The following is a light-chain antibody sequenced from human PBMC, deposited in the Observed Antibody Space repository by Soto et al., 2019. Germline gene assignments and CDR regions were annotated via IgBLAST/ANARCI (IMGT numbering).Light chain of an antibody. CDR2: DNN. CDR1: SSNIGNNY. CDR3: GTWDSSLSAWV. V-gene: IGLV1-51*01. Sequence: QSVLTQPPSVSAAPGQKVTISCSGSSSNIGNNYVSWYQQLPGTAPKLLIYDNNKRPSGIPDRFSGSKSGTSATLGITGLQTGGEADYYCGTWDSSLSAWVFGAGTKVTVL. J-gene: IGLJ3*02.